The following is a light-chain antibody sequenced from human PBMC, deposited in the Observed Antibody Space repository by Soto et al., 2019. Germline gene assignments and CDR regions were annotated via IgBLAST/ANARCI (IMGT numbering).Light chain of an antibody. Sequence: EIVLTQSPATLSLSPGERATLSCRASQSVSSYLAWYQQKPGQAPRLLIYDASNRATGIPARFSGSGSGTDVTLTISSREPEDLAVYYCQQRSNWPPYTFGQGTKLEIK. CDR3: QQRSNWPPYT. J-gene: IGKJ2*01. CDR2: DAS. V-gene: IGKV3-11*01. CDR1: QSVSSY.